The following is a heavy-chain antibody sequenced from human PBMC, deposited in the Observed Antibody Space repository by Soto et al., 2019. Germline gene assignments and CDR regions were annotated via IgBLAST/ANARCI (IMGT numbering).Heavy chain of an antibody. Sequence: QLHLVQSGAVVKKPGASVTVSCSASGYPVTAYYMHWVRQAPGRGLEWMGGINPATGAAKYTQTFQGRVTMTMDTSTSKVFMELRGLTSEDTAVFYCARGGGVGVAGSAAFDMWGQGTLVTVSS. V-gene: IGHV1-2*02. J-gene: IGHJ3*02. CDR1: GYPVTAYY. CDR3: ARGGGVGVAGSAAFDM. D-gene: IGHD3-3*01. CDR2: INPATGAA.